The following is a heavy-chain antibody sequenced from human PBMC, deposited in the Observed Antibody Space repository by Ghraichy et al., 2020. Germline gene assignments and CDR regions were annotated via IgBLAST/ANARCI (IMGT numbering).Heavy chain of an antibody. CDR1: GFTFSTYP. J-gene: IGHJ4*02. CDR3: AKSNDGRISIIVDY. D-gene: IGHD3-22*01. V-gene: IGHV3-23*01. Sequence: GGSLRLSCAASGFTFSTYPMSWVRQAPGKGLEWVSAISGSGGSTYYADSVRGRFTISRDNSKNTLYLLMNSLGAEDTAVYYCAKSNDGRISIIVDYWGRGTLVTVSS. CDR2: ISGSGGST.